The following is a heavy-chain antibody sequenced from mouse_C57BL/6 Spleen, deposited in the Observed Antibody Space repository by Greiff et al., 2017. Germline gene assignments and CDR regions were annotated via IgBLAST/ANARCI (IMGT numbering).Heavy chain of an antibody. CDR3: GYDYDAYYFDY. CDR1: GYTFTSYW. Sequence: QVQLQQSGAELAKPGASVKLSCKASGYTFTSYWMHWVKQRPGQGLEWIGYINPSSGYTKYNQKFKDKATLTADKSSSTAYMQLSSLTYEDPAVYYCGYDYDAYYFDYWGQGTTLTVSS. J-gene: IGHJ2*01. CDR2: INPSSGYT. D-gene: IGHD2-4*01. V-gene: IGHV1-7*01.